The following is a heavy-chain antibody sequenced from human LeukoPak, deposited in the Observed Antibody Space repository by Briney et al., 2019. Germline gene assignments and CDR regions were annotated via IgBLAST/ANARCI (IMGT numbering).Heavy chain of an antibody. D-gene: IGHD2-2*01. V-gene: IGHV3-30*02. Sequence: GGSLRLSCAASGFTFSSYGMHWVRQAPGKGLEWVAFIRDDGSNKYYADSVKGRFTISRDNSKSTLSLQMNSLRAEDTAVYYCAKDACSSTSCSYYYYYYMDVWGKGTTVTVSS. J-gene: IGHJ6*03. CDR2: IRDDGSNK. CDR3: AKDACSSTSCSYYYYYYMDV. CDR1: GFTFSSYG.